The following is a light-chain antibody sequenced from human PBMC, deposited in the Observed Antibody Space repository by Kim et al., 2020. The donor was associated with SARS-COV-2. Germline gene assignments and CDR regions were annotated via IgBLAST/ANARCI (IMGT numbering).Light chain of an antibody. J-gene: IGKJ2*01. V-gene: IGKV1-39*01. CDR2: AAS. CDR1: QIIDRS. Sequence: DIQMTQSPSSLSASLGDRVTITCRASQIIDRSLNCYHQKPGKAPKLLIFAASNLQSGVPSRFSGNGSGTDFTLTISSLQPEDFATCYCQQTYRTPYTFGQGTKLEI. CDR3: QQTYRTPYT.